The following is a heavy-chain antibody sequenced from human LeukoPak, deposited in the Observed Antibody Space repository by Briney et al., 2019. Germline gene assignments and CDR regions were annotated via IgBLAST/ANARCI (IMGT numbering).Heavy chain of an antibody. Sequence: SETLSLTCTVSGGSISTISSGTYYWSWIRQPPGKGLEWIGSVYYSGSTYYNPSLKSRITISVDTSKNQFSLNLSSVTAADTAVYYCARRSVYSYFDYWGQGTLVTVSS. CDR3: ARRSVYSYFDY. V-gene: IGHV4-39*01. J-gene: IGHJ4*02. CDR2: VYYSGST. D-gene: IGHD4-11*01. CDR1: GGSISTISSGTYY.